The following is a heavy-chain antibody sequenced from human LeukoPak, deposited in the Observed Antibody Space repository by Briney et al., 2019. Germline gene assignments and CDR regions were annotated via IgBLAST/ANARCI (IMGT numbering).Heavy chain of an antibody. CDR2: IYYSGST. D-gene: IGHD3-10*01. V-gene: IGHV4-59*01. CDR3: ASNTMVRGVILPDY. CDR1: GGSISSYY. J-gene: IGHJ4*02. Sequence: PSETLSLTCTASGGSISSYYWSWIRQPPGKGLEWIGYIYYSGSTNYNPSLKSRVTISVDTSKNQFSLKLSSVTAADTAVYYCASNTMVRGVILPDYWGQGTLVTVSS.